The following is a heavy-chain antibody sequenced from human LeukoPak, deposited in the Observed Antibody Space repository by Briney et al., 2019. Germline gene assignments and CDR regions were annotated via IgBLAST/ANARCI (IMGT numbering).Heavy chain of an antibody. V-gene: IGHV5-51*01. CDR3: ARRDYYDSSGYLAGDFDY. CDR1: GYSFTSYW. D-gene: IGHD3-22*01. J-gene: IGHJ4*02. Sequence: GESLKISCKGSGYSFTSYWIGWVRQMPGKGLEWMGIIYPGDSDTRYSPSFQGQVTISADKSISTAYLQWSRLKASDTAMYYCARRDYYDSSGYLAGDFDYWGQGTLVTVSS. CDR2: IYPGDSDT.